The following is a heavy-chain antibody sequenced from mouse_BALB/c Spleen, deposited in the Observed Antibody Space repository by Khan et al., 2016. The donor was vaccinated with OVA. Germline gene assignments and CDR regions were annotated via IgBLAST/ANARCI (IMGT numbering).Heavy chain of an antibody. J-gene: IGHJ2*01. D-gene: IGHD1-3*01. CDR1: SFTISSYS. CDR2: IDSNGGST. Sequence: EVELVESGGGLVQPGGSLKRSCAASSFTISSYSMSSVRQTPDKRLELVATIDSNGGSTDYQDSVKRRFTITGAKAKNALYLQTRSLKSEDTAMDYSARSDIWGQGTTLTVSS. V-gene: IGHV5-6-3*01. CDR3: ARSDI.